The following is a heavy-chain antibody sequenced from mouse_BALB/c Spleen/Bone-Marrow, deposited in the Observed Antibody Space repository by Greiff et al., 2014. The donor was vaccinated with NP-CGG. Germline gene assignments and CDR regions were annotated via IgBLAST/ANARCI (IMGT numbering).Heavy chain of an antibody. CDR1: GYTFTSHY. D-gene: IGHD1-2*01. J-gene: IGHJ2*01. CDR2: INPNNGGT. V-gene: IGHV1S81*02. CDR3: TRLSLLRGYFDY. Sequence: VKLVESGAELVKPGTSVKLSCKASGYTFTSHYIYWVKQRPGQGLKWIGEINPNNGGTNFNEKFKSMATLTVDKSSSTAYMQLSSLTSEDSAVYYCTRLSLLRGYFDYWGQGTTLTVSS.